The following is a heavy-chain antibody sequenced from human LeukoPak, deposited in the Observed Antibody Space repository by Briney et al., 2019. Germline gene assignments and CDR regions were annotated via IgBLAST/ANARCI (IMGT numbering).Heavy chain of an antibody. CDR3: ASTPRTGDDAFDI. CDR1: GGSISSGGYY. V-gene: IGHV4-31*03. CDR2: IYYSGST. J-gene: IGHJ3*02. D-gene: IGHD7-27*01. Sequence: SQTLSLTCTVPGGSISSGGYYWSWIRQHPGKGLEWIGYIYYSGSTYYNPSLKSRVTISVDTSKNQFSLKLSSVTAADTAVYYCASTPRTGDDAFDIWGQGTMVTVSS.